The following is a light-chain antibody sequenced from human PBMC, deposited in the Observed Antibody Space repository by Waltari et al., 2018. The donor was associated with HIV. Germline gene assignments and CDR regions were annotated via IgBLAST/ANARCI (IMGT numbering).Light chain of an antibody. CDR3: QSYDTSLSAWV. CDR2: KNK. CDR1: RPNLAAAYD. V-gene: IGLV1-40*03. Sequence: QSVLTQPPSISGAPGQRLTVSCSGTRPNLAAAYDVHWYQQLPGTAPKLLLYKNKNRPSGVPDRFSASKSDASASLAITGLQAADEGDYFCQSYDTSLSAWVFGGGTRLTVL. J-gene: IGLJ2*01.